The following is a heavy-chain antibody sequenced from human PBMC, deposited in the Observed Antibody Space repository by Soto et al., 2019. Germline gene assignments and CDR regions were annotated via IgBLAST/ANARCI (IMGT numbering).Heavy chain of an antibody. Sequence: GGSLRLSCAASGFTFSSYAMSWVRQAPGKGLEWVSAISGSGGSTYYADSVKGRFTISRDNSKNTLYLQMNSLRAEDTAVYYCARPKRRLLEWAYYDYGKDGWGQGTTVTVSS. J-gene: IGHJ6*02. CDR2: ISGSGGST. CDR3: ARPKRRLLEWAYYDYGKDG. D-gene: IGHD3-3*01. CDR1: GFTFSSYA. V-gene: IGHV3-23*01.